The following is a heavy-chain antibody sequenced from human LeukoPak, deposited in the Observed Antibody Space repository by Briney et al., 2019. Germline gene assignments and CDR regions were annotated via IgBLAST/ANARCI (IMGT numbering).Heavy chain of an antibody. CDR3: ASDEGNYFDY. CDR2: ISGSGGST. Sequence: GGSLRLSCAASGFTFSSYAMSWVRQAPGKGLEWVSAISGSGGSTYYADSVKGRFTISRDNSRNTLYLQMNSLRAEDTAIYYCASDEGNYFDYWGQGTLVTVSS. CDR1: GFTFSSYA. J-gene: IGHJ4*02. V-gene: IGHV3-23*01.